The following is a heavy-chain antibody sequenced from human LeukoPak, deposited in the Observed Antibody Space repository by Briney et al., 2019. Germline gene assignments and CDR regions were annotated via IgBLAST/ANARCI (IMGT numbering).Heavy chain of an antibody. D-gene: IGHD3-3*01. J-gene: IGHJ4*02. Sequence: PSETLSLTCTVSGGSISSSSYYWGWIRQPPGKGLEWIGSIYYSGSTNYNPSLKSRVTMSVDTSKNQFSLKLCSVTAADTAVYYCARSHYDFWSGYCFDYWGQGTLVTVSS. CDR1: GGSISSSSYY. V-gene: IGHV4-39*07. CDR3: ARSHYDFWSGYCFDY. CDR2: IYYSGST.